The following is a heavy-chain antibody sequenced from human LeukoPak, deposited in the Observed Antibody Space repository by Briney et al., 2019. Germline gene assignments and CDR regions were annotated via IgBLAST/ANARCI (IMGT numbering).Heavy chain of an antibody. V-gene: IGHV3-21*01. CDR1: GFTFSAFS. CDR2: ISSSSSDI. J-gene: IGHJ4*02. CDR3: ARGPRGDY. Sequence: GGSLRLSCAASGFTFSAFSMNWVRQAPGKGLEWVSAISSSSSDIYYTDSVKGRFTISRDNANNFLYLQVSSLRAEDTAVYYCARGPRGDYWGQGTLVTVSS.